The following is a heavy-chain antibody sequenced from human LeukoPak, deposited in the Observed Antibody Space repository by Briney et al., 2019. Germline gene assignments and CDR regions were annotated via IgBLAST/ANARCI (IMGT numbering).Heavy chain of an antibody. V-gene: IGHV3-23*01. D-gene: IGHD3-22*01. CDR2: ISGSGDST. CDR1: EFTFSIYW. CDR3: AKRDTSGSYPYYLDY. Sequence: PGGSLRLSCAASEFTFSIYWMTWVRQAPGKGLEWVSAISGSGDSTFYADSVKGRFTISRDNSKNTLYLQMNSLRAEDTAIYYCAKRDTSGSYPYYLDYWGQGTLVSVSS. J-gene: IGHJ4*02.